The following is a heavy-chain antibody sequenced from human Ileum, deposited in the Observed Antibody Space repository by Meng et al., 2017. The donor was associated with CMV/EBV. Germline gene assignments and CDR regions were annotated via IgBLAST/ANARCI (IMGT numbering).Heavy chain of an antibody. CDR2: ISSSGDTT. Sequence: GGSLRLSCSASGFIFSSYAMHWGRQSPGRGLEWVSGISSSGDTTYYADSVKGRFTISRGNSEKILYLQMNGLRAEDTAVYYCARDLRPCGADCSGSAFALWGQGTMVTVSS. J-gene: IGHJ3*01. CDR3: ARDLRPCGADCSGSAFAL. D-gene: IGHD2-21*01. V-gene: IGHV3-23*01. CDR1: GFIFSSYA.